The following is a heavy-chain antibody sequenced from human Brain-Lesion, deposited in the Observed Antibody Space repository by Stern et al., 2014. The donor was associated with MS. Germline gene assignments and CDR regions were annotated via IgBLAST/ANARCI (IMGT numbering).Heavy chain of an antibody. CDR3: ATLSPGAGGNYYRHFDY. J-gene: IGHJ4*02. D-gene: IGHD1-26*01. Sequence: VQLVESGAEVKKPGASVKVSCKVSGYTLTELSMHWVRQAPRKGLEWMGGFDPEDGETIYAQKFQGRVTMTEDTSTDTAYMELSSLRSEDKAVYYCATLSPGAGGNYYRHFDYWGQGTLVTVSS. CDR1: GYTLTELS. V-gene: IGHV1-24*01. CDR2: FDPEDGET.